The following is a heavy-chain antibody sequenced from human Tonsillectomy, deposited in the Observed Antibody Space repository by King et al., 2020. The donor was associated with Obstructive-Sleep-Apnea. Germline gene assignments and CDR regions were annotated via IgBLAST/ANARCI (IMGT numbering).Heavy chain of an antibody. CDR3: AKDMGFDTGGGFDY. D-gene: IGHD1-26*01. V-gene: IGHV3-9*01. J-gene: IGHJ4*02. Sequence: QLVQSGGGLVQPGRSLRLSCAASGFNLDDYAMHCVRQVPGKGLEWVSVISWNSGNIGYADSVKGRFTITRDNAKNSLYLQMNSLRAEDTALYYCAKDMGFDTGGGFDYWGQGALVTVFS. CDR2: ISWNSGNI. CDR1: GFNLDDYA.